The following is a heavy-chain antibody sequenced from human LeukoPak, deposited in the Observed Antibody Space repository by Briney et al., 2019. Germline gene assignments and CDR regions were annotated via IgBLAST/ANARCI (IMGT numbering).Heavy chain of an antibody. CDR2: ISSYGSTI. CDR1: GFTFSTYS. V-gene: IGHV3-48*02. D-gene: IGHD3-10*01. CDR3: ERYRSSGGGGDGMVV. Sequence: PGGSLRLSCAASGFTFSTYSMNWVRQAPGKGLEWVSYISSYGSTIYYADSVKGRFTISRDNAKNSLYLQMNSLRDEDTAVYYCERYRSSGGGGDGMVVWGQGTTVTVSS. J-gene: IGHJ6*02.